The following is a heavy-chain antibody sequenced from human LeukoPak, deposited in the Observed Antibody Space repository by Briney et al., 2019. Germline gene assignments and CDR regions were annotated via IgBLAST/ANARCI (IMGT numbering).Heavy chain of an antibody. CDR1: GFTFSSYA. V-gene: IGHV3-30-3*01. Sequence: GRSLRLSCAASGFTFSSYAMHWVRQAPGKGLEWVAVISYDGSNKYYADSVKGRFTISRDNSKNTLYLQMNSLRAEDTAVYYCAKGGCSSTSCLEDYWGQGTLVTVSS. CDR3: AKGGCSSTSCLEDY. J-gene: IGHJ4*02. D-gene: IGHD2-2*01. CDR2: ISYDGSNK.